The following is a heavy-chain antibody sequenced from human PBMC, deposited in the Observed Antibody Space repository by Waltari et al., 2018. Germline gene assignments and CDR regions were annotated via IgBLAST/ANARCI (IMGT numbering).Heavy chain of an antibody. V-gene: IGHV3-30*02. CDR1: GFPFSGYD. D-gene: IGHD5-12*01. CDR2: IRYDGSNK. J-gene: IGHJ6*03. Sequence: QVQLVESGGGVVQPGGSLRLSCAASGFPFSGYDMHWVRQAPGKVQGKVWELVAFIRYDGSNKNNTESVKGRFTISRDNSKNTLYLQINSLRGEDTAVYYCAKDPVEMATIDDYYMDVWGKGTTVTVSS. CDR3: AKDPVEMATIDDYYMDV.